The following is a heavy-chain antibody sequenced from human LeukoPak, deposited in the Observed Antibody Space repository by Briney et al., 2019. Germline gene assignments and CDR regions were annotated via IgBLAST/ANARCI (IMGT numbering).Heavy chain of an antibody. CDR1: GGSFSGYY. V-gene: IGHV4-34*01. J-gene: IGHJ3*02. CDR3: ARLGAGARNAFDI. D-gene: IGHD6-19*01. Sequence: SETLSLTCAAYGGSFSGYYWSWIRQPPGKGLEWIGEINHSGSTNYNPSLKSRVTISVDTSKNQFSLKLSSVTAADTAVYYCARLGAGARNAFDIWGQGTMVTVSS. CDR2: INHSGST.